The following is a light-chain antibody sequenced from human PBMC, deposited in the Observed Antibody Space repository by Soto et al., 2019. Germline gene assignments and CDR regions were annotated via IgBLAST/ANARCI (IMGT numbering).Light chain of an antibody. CDR3: QQYHQWSPIT. V-gene: IGKV3-15*01. J-gene: IGKJ5*01. CDR2: GAS. Sequence: EIVMTQSPGTLSALPGQSATLPCRASQSVGTNLAWYQQKPGQAPRLLIYGASTRATGIPVRFSGSGSGTEFTLTISSLHSDDFAVYVCQQYHQWSPITFGQGTRLE. CDR1: QSVGTN.